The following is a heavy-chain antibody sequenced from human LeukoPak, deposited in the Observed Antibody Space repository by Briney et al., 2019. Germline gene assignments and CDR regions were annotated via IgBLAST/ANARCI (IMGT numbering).Heavy chain of an antibody. V-gene: IGHV3-23*01. D-gene: IGHD6-6*01. Sequence: GGSLSLSCAASGFTFSSYAMSWVRQAPGKGLEWVSAISGSGGSTYYADSVKGRFTISRDNSKNTLYLQMNSLRAEDTAVYYCAKSLSGARPNFDFDYWGQGTLVTVSS. CDR1: GFTFSSYA. J-gene: IGHJ4*02. CDR2: ISGSGGST. CDR3: AKSLSGARPNFDFDY.